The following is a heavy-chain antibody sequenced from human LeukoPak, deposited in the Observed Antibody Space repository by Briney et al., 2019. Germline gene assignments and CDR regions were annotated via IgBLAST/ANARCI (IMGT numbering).Heavy chain of an antibody. J-gene: IGHJ4*02. CDR1: GFTFSSYS. D-gene: IGHD6-19*01. Sequence: GSLRLSCAASGFTFSSYSMNWVRQAPGKGLEWVSYISSSSSTIYYADSVKGRFTISRDNAKNSLFLQMNSLRAEDTALYYCAKGTYSSGSGGFDYWGQGTLVTVSS. V-gene: IGHV3-48*04. CDR2: ISSSSSTI. CDR3: AKGTYSSGSGGFDY.